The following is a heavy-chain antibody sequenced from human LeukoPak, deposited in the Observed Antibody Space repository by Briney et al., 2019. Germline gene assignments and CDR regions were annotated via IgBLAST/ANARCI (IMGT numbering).Heavy chain of an antibody. Sequence: GGSLRLSCAASGFTFSSHAMSWVRQAPGKGLEWVSGISGSGGSTNYADSVKGRFTISRDNSKNTLYLQMNSLRAEDTAVYYCARRGSGWAFDIWGQGTMVTVSS. CDR3: ARRGSGWAFDI. CDR1: GFTFSSHA. J-gene: IGHJ3*02. V-gene: IGHV3-23*01. CDR2: ISGSGGST. D-gene: IGHD3-3*01.